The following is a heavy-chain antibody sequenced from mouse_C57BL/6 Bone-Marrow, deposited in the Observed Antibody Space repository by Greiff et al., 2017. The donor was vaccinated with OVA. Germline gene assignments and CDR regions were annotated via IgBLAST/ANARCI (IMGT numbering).Heavy chain of an antibody. CDR2: ISSGSSTI. V-gene: IGHV5-17*01. J-gene: IGHJ3*01. Sequence: EVKVVESGGGLVKPGGSLKLSCAASGFTFSDYGMHWVRQAPEKGLEWVAYISSGSSTIYYADTVKGRFTISRDNAKNTLFLQMTSLRSEDTAMYYCADYSNAYWGQGTLVTVSA. D-gene: IGHD2-5*01. CDR1: GFTFSDYG. CDR3: ADYSNAY.